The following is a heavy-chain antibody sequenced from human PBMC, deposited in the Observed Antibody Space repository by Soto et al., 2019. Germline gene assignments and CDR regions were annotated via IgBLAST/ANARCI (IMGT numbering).Heavy chain of an antibody. CDR2: MNPNSGNT. Sequence: ASVKVSCKASGYTFTSYDINWVRQATGQGLEWMGWMNPNSGNTGYAQKFQGRVTMTRNTSISTAYMELSSLRSEDTAVYYCARDAYISGYYQFDDWGQGTRVTVAS. V-gene: IGHV1-8*01. D-gene: IGHD6-19*01. J-gene: IGHJ4*02. CDR1: GYTFTSYD. CDR3: ARDAYISGYYQFDD.